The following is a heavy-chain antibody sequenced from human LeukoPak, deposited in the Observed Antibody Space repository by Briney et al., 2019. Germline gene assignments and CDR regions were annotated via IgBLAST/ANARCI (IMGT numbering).Heavy chain of an antibody. V-gene: IGHV1-18*01. J-gene: IGHJ4*02. Sequence: ASVKVSCKASGYTFTGYGISWVRQAPGQGLEWMGWTSAYNGNTNYAQKLQGRVTMTTDTSTSTAYMELRSLRSDDTAVYYCARDGSYSLTLPLDYWGQGTLVTVSS. D-gene: IGHD2-21*01. CDR2: TSAYNGNT. CDR3: ARDGSYSLTLPLDY. CDR1: GYTFTGYG.